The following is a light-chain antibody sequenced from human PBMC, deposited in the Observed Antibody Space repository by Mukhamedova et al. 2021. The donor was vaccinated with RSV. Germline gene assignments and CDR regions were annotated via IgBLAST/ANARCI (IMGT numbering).Light chain of an antibody. J-gene: IGKJ1*01. V-gene: IGKV1-16*02. CDR2: AAS. Sequence: LLYAASRLQAGVPSHFSGSGSGTDFTLTINSLQPEDFATYYCQQYQSYPPTFAQGTKVEIK. CDR3: QQYQSYPPT.